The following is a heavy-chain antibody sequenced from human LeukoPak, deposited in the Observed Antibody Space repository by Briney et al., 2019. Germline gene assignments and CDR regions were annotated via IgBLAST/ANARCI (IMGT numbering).Heavy chain of an antibody. J-gene: IGHJ4*02. CDR1: GFMFSNNW. CDR2: IKPDGSNE. V-gene: IGHV3-7*01. D-gene: IGHD1-1*01. CDR3: VININWSFGS. Sequence: PGGSLRLSCGASGFMFSNNWMSWVRQAPGKGLEWMANIKPDGSNEYYADSVKGRFTISRDNAKNSLYLHTNSLRVEDTAIYYCVININWSFGSWGQGDVVIVSS.